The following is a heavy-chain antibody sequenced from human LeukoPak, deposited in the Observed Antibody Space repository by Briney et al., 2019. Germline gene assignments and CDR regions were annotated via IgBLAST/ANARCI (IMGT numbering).Heavy chain of an antibody. Sequence: ASVKVSCKASGYSFTDYYMHWLRQAPGQGLEWMGWINPSADTNFAQEFQGRITMTRDTSISTAYMELSRLRSDDTAVYYCSRGEFNGPDFDFWGQGTLVTVSS. CDR3: SRGEFNGPDFDF. CDR2: INPSADT. J-gene: IGHJ4*02. V-gene: IGHV1-2*02. D-gene: IGHD3-10*01. CDR1: GYSFTDYY.